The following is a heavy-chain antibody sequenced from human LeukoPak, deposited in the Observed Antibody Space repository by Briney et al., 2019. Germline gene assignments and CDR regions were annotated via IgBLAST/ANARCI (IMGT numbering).Heavy chain of an antibody. CDR1: GFIFKKYW. Sequence: PGGSLRLSCAASGFIFKKYWMNWVRQVPGKGLECLANIKEDGSETYYADSVKGRFTISRDNSKNTLYLQMNSLRAEDTAVYYCAKDPQASNFDRFPYYGMDVWGQGTTVTVSS. J-gene: IGHJ6*02. D-gene: IGHD3-9*01. CDR2: IKEDGSET. V-gene: IGHV3-7*01. CDR3: AKDPQASNFDRFPYYGMDV.